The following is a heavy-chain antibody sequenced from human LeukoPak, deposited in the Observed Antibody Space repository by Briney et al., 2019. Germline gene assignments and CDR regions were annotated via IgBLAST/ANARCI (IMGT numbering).Heavy chain of an antibody. CDR3: ARGGGDHAFVI. CDR2: IKSDGRDS. Sequence: GGSLRLSCAASGVTFSSYWMHWVRQAPGEGLVWVSRIKSDGRDSIYADSVKGRFTVSRDNARNTLYLQMNSLRAGETAGFFFARGGGDHAFVIWGQATMVCVSS. CDR1: GVTFSSYW. D-gene: IGHD3-16*01. V-gene: IGHV3-74*01. J-gene: IGHJ3*02.